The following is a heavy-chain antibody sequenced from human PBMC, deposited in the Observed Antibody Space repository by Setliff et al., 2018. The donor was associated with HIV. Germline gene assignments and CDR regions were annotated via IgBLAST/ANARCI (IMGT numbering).Heavy chain of an antibody. D-gene: IGHD4-17*01. J-gene: IGHJ4*02. CDR1: GASISSYY. V-gene: IGHV4-59*05. CDR3: VRDDYGYNGKGFDY. CDR2: FHHSGST. Sequence: PSETLSLTCTVSGASISSYYWNWIRQSPGKGLEWIGGFHHSGSTHYNPSLKSRVTISGQTSNNQFSLRLSSVTAADTAMYYCVRDDYGYNGKGFDYWGPGTLVTVSS.